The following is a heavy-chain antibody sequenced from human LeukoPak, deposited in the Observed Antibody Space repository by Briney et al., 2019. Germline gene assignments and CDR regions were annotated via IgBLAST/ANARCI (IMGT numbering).Heavy chain of an antibody. D-gene: IGHD2-15*01. CDR2: ISGSDGST. V-gene: IGHV3-23*01. Sequence: PGGSLRLSCTASGFTFSNYAMSWVRQAPGKGLEWVPTISGSDGSTYYADSVKGRFTISRDNSKNTLYLQMNSLRVEDTAIYYCAKGRGYCTGGSCYSDYWGQGTLVTVSS. J-gene: IGHJ4*02. CDR3: AKGRGYCTGGSCYSDY. CDR1: GFTFSNYA.